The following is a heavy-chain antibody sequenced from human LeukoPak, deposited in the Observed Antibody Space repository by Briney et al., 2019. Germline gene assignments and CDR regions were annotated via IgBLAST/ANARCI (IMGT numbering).Heavy chain of an antibody. CDR3: AIDLGYCSSTSCYTFFDY. J-gene: IGHJ4*02. D-gene: IGHD2-2*02. CDR1: GYTFTGYY. Sequence: ASVKVSCKASGYTFTGYYMHWVRQAPGQGLEWMGWINPNSGGTNYAQKFQGRVTMTRGTSISTAYMELSRLRSDDTAVYYCAIDLGYCSSTSCYTFFDYWGQGTLVTVSS. V-gene: IGHV1-2*02. CDR2: INPNSGGT.